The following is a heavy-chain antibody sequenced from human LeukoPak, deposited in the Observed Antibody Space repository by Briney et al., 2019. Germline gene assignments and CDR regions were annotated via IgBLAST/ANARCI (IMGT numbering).Heavy chain of an antibody. V-gene: IGHV4-61*02. CDR1: GGSISSGSYY. Sequence: SQTLSFTCTVSGGSISSGSYYWRWTRQPAGKGLEWIARIYTSGSTNYNPSLKSRVTISVATSKNQFSLKLSSVTAADTAVYYCARDLTGTSDYWGQGTLVTVSS. J-gene: IGHJ4*02. D-gene: IGHD1-20*01. CDR3: ARDLTGTSDY. CDR2: IYTSGST.